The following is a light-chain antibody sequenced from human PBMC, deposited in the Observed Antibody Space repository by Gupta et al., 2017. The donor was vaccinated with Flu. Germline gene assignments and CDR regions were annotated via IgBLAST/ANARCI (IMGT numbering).Light chain of an antibody. CDR2: DAS. CDR3: QQNESLPKFT. Sequence: SSLSASVGDRVTITCQASQDIRNYLNWYKQKPGKSPKLLIYDASHWERGDPSRYSDNAYGTDFAFTISTRLPEAIASYHVQQNESLPKFTFDHATKVEIK. V-gene: IGKV1-33*01. J-gene: IGKJ3*01. CDR1: QDIRNY.